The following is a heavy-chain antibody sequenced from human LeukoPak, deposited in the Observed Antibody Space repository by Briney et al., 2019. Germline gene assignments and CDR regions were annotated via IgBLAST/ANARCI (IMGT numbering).Heavy chain of an antibody. CDR2: IRYDGSNK. J-gene: IGHJ6*04. V-gene: IGHV3-30*02. Sequence: GGSLRLSCAASGFTFSIYGMHWVRQAPGKGLEWVAFIRYDGSNKYYADSVKGRFTISRDNSKNTLYLQMNSLRAEDTAVYYCAKERYSSGTPVLDVWGKGTTVTVSS. CDR1: GFTFSIYG. D-gene: IGHD6-19*01. CDR3: AKERYSSGTPVLDV.